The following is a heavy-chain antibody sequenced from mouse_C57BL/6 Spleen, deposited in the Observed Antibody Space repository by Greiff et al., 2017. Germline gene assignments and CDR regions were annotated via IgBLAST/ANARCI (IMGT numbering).Heavy chain of an antibody. V-gene: IGHV5-6*01. J-gene: IGHJ1*03. CDR3: ARHYYGSSPYWYFDV. D-gene: IGHD1-1*01. CDR2: ISSGGSYT. CDR1: GFTFSSYG. Sequence: EVKLQESGGDLVKPGGSLKLSCAASGFTFSSYGMSWVRQTPDKRLEWVATISSGGSYTYYPDSVKGRFTISRDNAKNTLYLQMSSLKSEDTAMYYCARHYYGSSPYWYFDVWGTGTTVTVSS.